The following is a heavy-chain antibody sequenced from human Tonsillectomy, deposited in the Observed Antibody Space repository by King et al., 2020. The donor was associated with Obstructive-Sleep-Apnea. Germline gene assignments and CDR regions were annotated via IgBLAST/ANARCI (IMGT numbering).Heavy chain of an antibody. CDR2: FSPHSDDT. CDR3: ARGARELRYSQSGYYTFEDY. V-gene: IGHV1-18*04. Sequence: QLVQSGGDLKQPGASVKVSCRASGYTFANFGLHWLRQAPGQGLEWMGYFSPHSDDTLYAEKFRGRVSMTQDTSTTTAYMVLRSLRSDDTAVYYCARGARELRYSQSGYYTFEDYWGQGTLVTVSS. J-gene: IGHJ4*02. CDR1: GYTFANFG. D-gene: IGHD3-3*01.